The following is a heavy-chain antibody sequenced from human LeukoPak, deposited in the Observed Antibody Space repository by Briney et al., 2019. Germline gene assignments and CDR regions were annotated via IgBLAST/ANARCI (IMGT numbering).Heavy chain of an antibody. CDR3: ARDVYGDGYNSFDY. Sequence: PGGSLRLSCAVSGFIVSSNHMNWVRQAPGKGLEWVSVIYSGGCSGVGPFYADSVKGRFTTSSDSSKQTLFLQMTSLRAEDTAVYYCARDVYGDGYNSFDYWGLGILVTVS. CDR1: GFIVSSNH. J-gene: IGHJ4*02. D-gene: IGHD5-24*01. V-gene: IGHV3-66*01. CDR2: IYSGGCSGVGP.